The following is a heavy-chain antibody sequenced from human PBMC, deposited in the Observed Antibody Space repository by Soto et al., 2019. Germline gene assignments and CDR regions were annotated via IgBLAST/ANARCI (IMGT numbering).Heavy chain of an antibody. D-gene: IGHD3-10*01. CDR2: IKGDSSEK. CDR1: GFAFGSYW. J-gene: IGHJ4*01. CDR3: ARDSGYRQGSSVNPYADY. V-gene: IGHV3-7*01. Sequence: PGGSLRLSCAASGFAFGSYWMSWVRQAPGKGLEWLGTIKGDSSEKKYVASVRGRFTMSRDNAQNSLYLQMDSLRVEDTALYFCARDSGYRQGSSVNPYADYWGHGNLVTVSS.